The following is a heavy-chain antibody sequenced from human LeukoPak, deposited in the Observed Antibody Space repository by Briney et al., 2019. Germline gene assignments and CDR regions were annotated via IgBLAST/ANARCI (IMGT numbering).Heavy chain of an antibody. CDR2: ISSSGSTI. Sequence: GGSLRLSCAASGFTFSDYYMSWIRQAPGKGLEWVSYISSSGSTIYYADSVKGRFTISRDNAKNSLYLQMNSLRAEDTAVYYCARDRAAAGLNNWFDPWGQGTRVTVSS. CDR1: GFTFSDYY. V-gene: IGHV3-11*04. CDR3: ARDRAAAGLNNWFDP. D-gene: IGHD6-13*01. J-gene: IGHJ5*02.